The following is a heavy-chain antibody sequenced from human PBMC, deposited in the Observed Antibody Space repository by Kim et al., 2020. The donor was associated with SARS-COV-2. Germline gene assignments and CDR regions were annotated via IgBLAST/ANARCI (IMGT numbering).Heavy chain of an antibody. V-gene: IGHV3-66*02. CDR2: IYSGGST. CDR3: ARVPNLLCQELYYFDY. Sequence: GGSLRLSCAASGFTVSSNYMSWVRQAPGKGLEWVSVIYSGGSTYYADSVKGRFTNSRDNSKNKLYLQMNSLRAEDTAVYYCARVPNLLCQELYYFDYWGQGTLVTVSS. D-gene: IGHD1-26*01. J-gene: IGHJ4*02. CDR1: GFTVSSNY.